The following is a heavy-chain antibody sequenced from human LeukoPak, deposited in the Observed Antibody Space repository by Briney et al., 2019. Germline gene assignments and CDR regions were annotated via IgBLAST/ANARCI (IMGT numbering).Heavy chain of an antibody. D-gene: IGHD4-17*01. CDR1: GFTFDDYA. Sequence: GRSLRLSCAASGFTFDDYAMPWVRQAPGKGLEWVSGISWNSDSIGYADSVKGRFTISRDNAKNSLYLQMNSLRAEDTAVYYCARDDYGDYGVVGAFDIWGQGTMVTVSS. CDR2: ISWNSDSI. CDR3: ARDDYGDYGVVGAFDI. J-gene: IGHJ3*02. V-gene: IGHV3-9*01.